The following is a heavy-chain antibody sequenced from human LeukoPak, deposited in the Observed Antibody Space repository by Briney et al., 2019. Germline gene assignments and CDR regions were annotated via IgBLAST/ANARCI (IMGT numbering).Heavy chain of an antibody. V-gene: IGHV3-53*05. J-gene: IGHJ2*01. CDR1: GFSVSNNQ. Sequence: PGGSLRLSCAASGFSVSNNQMSWVRQAPGKGLEWVSVIYSGGSTFYPDSVKGRFTISRDNSKNRLYLQMNSLRPEDTALYYCAKMGQQRSWYVSWYFDLWGRGTLVTVSS. CDR3: AKMGQQRSWYVSWYFDL. CDR2: IYSGGST. D-gene: IGHD6-13*01.